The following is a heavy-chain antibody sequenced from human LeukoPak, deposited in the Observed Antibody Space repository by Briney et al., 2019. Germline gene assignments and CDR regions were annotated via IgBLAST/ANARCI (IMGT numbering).Heavy chain of an antibody. V-gene: IGHV1-8*01. CDR2: MNPNSGNT. Sequence: GASVKVSCKASGYTFTSYDINWVRQATGQGLEWMGWMNPNSGNTGYAQKFQGRVTMTRNTSISTAYMELSSLRSEDTAVYYCASNNYVQGSIAAAAYNWFDPWGQGTLVTVSS. CDR1: GYTFTSYD. D-gene: IGHD6-13*01. CDR3: ASNNYVQGSIAAAAYNWFDP. J-gene: IGHJ5*02.